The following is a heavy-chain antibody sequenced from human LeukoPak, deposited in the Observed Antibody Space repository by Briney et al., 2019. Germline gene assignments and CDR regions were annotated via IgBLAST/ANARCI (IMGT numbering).Heavy chain of an antibody. J-gene: IGHJ4*02. D-gene: IGHD1-26*01. V-gene: IGHV1-46*03. CDR1: GYTRTSYH. Sequence: GASVKVSCKASGYTRTSYHMHWVRQAPGQGLEWMGIINPSGGSTTYAQKFQGRVTMTRDTSTSTVYMELSSLRSEETALYYCARGRAVGVRAGFDYWGQGTLVTVSS. CDR3: ARGRAVGVRAGFDY. CDR2: INPSGGST.